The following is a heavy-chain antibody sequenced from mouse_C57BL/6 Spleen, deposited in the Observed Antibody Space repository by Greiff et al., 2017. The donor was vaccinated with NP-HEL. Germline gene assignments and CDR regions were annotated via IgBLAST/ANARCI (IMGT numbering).Heavy chain of an antibody. CDR2: INYDGSST. J-gene: IGHJ1*03. D-gene: IGHD2-4*01. CDR1: GFTFSDYY. CDR3: AREEGVYEYDGYWYFDV. Sequence: EVKLVESEGGLVQPGSSMKLSCTASGFTFSDYYMAWVRQVPEKGLEWVANINYDGSSTYYLDSLKSRFIISRDNAKNILYLQMSSLKSEDTATYYCAREEGVYEYDGYWYFDVWGTGTTVTVSS. V-gene: IGHV5-16*01.